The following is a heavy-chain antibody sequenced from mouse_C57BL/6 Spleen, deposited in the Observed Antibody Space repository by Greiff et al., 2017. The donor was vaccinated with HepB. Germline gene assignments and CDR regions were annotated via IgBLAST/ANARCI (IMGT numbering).Heavy chain of an antibody. J-gene: IGHJ4*01. D-gene: IGHD1-1*01. Sequence: QVQLQQPGAELVRPGSSVKLSCKASGYTFTSYWMHWVKQRPIQGLEWIGNIDPSDSETHYNQKFKDKATLTVEKSSSTAYMQLSSLTSEDSAVYYCARSHYYGSSLYAMDYWGQGTSVTVSS. CDR2: IDPSDSET. CDR1: GYTFTSYW. V-gene: IGHV1-52*01. CDR3: ARSHYYGSSLYAMDY.